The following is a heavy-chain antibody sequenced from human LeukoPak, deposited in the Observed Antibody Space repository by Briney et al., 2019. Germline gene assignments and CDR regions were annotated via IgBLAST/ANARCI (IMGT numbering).Heavy chain of an antibody. J-gene: IGHJ4*02. CDR3: ARDRSRYDYVWAEHGLDY. V-gene: IGHV3-30*04. D-gene: IGHD3-16*01. CDR1: GFTFSSYA. CDR2: ISYDGSNK. Sequence: GGSLRLSCAASGFTFSSYAMHWVRQAPGKGLEWVAVISYDGSNKYYADSVKGRFTISRDNSKNTLYLQMNSLRAEDTAVYYCARDRSRYDYVWAEHGLDYWGQGTLVTVSS.